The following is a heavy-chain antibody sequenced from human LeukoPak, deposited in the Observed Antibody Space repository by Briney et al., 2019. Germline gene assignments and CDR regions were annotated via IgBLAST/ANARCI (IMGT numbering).Heavy chain of an antibody. CDR3: AREIVGGFNPGAY. V-gene: IGHV4-4*02. CDR2: IHRSGST. Sequence: PSETLSLTCTVSPDSTTSNFWSWVRQPPGKGLEWIGEIHRSGSTNYNPSLQSRVTISIDRSKNQIALELSSVTAADTAVYYCAREIVGGFNPGAYWGQGTMVTVSS. CDR1: PDSTTSNF. J-gene: IGHJ4*02. D-gene: IGHD1-14*01.